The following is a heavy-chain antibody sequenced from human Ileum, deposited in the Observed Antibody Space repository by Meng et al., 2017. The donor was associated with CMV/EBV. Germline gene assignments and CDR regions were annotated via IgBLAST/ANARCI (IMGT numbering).Heavy chain of an antibody. CDR1: GFNFNDHA. Sequence: GESLKTSCAASGFNFNDHAMHWVRQAPGKGLGWVAFIQHDGTYQYYTDYLKGRFTVSRDNSKNALYLQMNSLRVEDTSVYYCAKHDYNNFIDYWGQGALVTVSS. V-gene: IGHV3-30*02. D-gene: IGHD4-11*01. CDR2: IQHDGTYQ. J-gene: IGHJ4*02. CDR3: AKHDYNNFIDY.